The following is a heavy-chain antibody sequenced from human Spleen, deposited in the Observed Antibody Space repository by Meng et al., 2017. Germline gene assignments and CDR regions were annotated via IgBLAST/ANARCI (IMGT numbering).Heavy chain of an antibody. CDR2: ISGSGGNT. CDR3: ARDAGIAVAGTVY. Sequence: GGSLRLSCAVSGFTVSSNYMSWVRQAPGKGLEWVSVISGSGGNTYYADSVKGRLTISRDNAKNSLYLQMNSLRAEDTAVYYCARDAGIAVAGTVYWGQGTLVTVSS. D-gene: IGHD6-19*01. J-gene: IGHJ4*02. CDR1: GFTVSSNY. V-gene: IGHV3-53*01.